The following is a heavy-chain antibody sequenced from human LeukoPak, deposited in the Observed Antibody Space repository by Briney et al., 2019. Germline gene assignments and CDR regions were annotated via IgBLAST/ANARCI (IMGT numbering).Heavy chain of an antibody. J-gene: IGHJ4*02. V-gene: IGHV1-2*02. CDR3: ARDYLQKLVGQPFDY. D-gene: IGHD6-13*01. CDR2: INPNSGGT. CDR1: GYTFTRYY. Sequence: ASVKVPCKASGYTFTRYYMHWVRQAPGQGLEGMGWINPNSGGTNYAQKFQGRVTMTRDTSICTAYMELSRLRSADTAVYYCARDYLQKLVGQPFDYWGQGTLVTVSS.